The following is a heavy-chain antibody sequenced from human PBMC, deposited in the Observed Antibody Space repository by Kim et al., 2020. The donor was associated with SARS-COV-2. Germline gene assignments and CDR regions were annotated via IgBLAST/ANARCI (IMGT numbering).Heavy chain of an antibody. J-gene: IGHJ4*02. Sequence: KIFYTDSFQGRFTISRDNARNTLYLQMKGLRAEDTAVYYCARDLHPGFDYWGQGTLVTVSS. CDR3: ARDLHPGFDY. V-gene: IGHV3-30*03. CDR2: KI.